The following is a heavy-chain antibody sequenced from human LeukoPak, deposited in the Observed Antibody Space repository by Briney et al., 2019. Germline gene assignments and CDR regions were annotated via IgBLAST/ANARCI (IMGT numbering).Heavy chain of an antibody. CDR3: AKDTRFSVTDLDY. V-gene: IGHV3-43*02. CDR1: GFTFDDYA. D-gene: IGHD3-10*01. J-gene: IGHJ4*02. CDR2: ISGDGGTT. Sequence: GGSLRLSCAASGFTFDDYAMHWGRQAPGKGLEWVSLISGDGGTTYYADPVKGRFTISRDNSKNSLYLQMNSLTTEGTALYYCAKDTRFSVTDLDYWGQGTLVTVSS.